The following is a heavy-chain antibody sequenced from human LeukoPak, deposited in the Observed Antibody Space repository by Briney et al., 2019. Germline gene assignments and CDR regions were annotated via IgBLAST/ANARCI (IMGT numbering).Heavy chain of an antibody. Sequence: SVKVSYKASGGTFSSYAISWVRHAPGQGLEWMGGIIPIFGTANYAQKFQGRVTITADESTSTAYMELSSLRSEDTAVYYCARDRMRRYSGYDPYYFDYWGQGTLVTVSS. CDR3: ARDRMRRYSGYDPYYFDY. CDR1: GGTFSSYA. CDR2: IIPIFGTA. J-gene: IGHJ4*02. V-gene: IGHV1-69*13. D-gene: IGHD5-12*01.